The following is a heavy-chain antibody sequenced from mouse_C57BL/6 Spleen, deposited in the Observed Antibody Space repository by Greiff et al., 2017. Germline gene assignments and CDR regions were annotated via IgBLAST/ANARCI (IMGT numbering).Heavy chain of an antibody. CDR2: IRNKANGYTT. J-gene: IGHJ2*01. V-gene: IGHV7-3*01. Sequence: DVHLVESGGGLVQPGGSLSLSCAASGFTFTDYYMSWVRQPPGKALEWLGFIRNKANGYTTEYSASVKGRFTISRDNSQSILYLHMNALRAEDSATYYCARLAVNYFDYWGQGTTLTVSS. CDR3: ARLAVNYFDY. CDR1: GFTFTDYY. D-gene: IGHD1-1*01.